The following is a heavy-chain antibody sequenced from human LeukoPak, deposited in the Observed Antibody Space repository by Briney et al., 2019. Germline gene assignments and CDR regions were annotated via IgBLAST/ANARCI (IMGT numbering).Heavy chain of an antibody. CDR2: ISGSGGST. CDR3: XXDRARSGYDLYYFDY. J-gene: IGHJ4*02. CDR1: GFTFSSYA. V-gene: IGHV3-23*01. D-gene: IGHD5-12*01. Sequence: GGSLRLSCAASGFTFSSYAMSWVRQAPGKGLEWVSAISGSGGSTYYADSVKGRFTISRDNSKNTLYLQMNSLRAEDTAVYYCXXDRARSGYDLYYFDYWGQGTLVTVSS.